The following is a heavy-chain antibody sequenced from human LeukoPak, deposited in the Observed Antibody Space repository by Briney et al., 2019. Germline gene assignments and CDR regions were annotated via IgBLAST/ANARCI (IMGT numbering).Heavy chain of an antibody. CDR3: ARDWDGYGAPGDY. CDR2: ISSSSGYI. V-gene: IGHV3-21*01. D-gene: IGHD5-24*01. Sequence: GGSLRLSCAASGFTFTTYSMNWVRQAPGKGLEWVSSISSSSGYIYYADSVKGRFTISRDNAKNSLYLQMNSLRAEDTAVYYCARDWDGYGAPGDYWGQGTLVTVSS. CDR1: GFTFTTYS. J-gene: IGHJ4*02.